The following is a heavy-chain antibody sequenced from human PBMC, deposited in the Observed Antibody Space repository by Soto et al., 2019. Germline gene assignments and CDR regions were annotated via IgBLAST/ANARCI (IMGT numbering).Heavy chain of an antibody. J-gene: IGHJ4*02. V-gene: IGHV1-18*01. CDR1: GYTFTSYG. CDR3: ARVLGYDILTGPNIDY. Sequence: QVQLVQSGAEVKKPGASVKVSCKASGYTFTSYGISWVRQAPGQGLEWMGWISAYNGNTNYAQKLQGRVTMTTDTSPSTAYMELRSMRSDDTAVYYCARVLGYDILTGPNIDYWGQGTLVTVSS. D-gene: IGHD3-9*01. CDR2: ISAYNGNT.